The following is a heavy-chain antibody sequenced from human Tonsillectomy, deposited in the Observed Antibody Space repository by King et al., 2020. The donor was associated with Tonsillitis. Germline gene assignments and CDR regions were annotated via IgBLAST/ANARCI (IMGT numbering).Heavy chain of an antibody. CDR2: MDYSVTD. V-gene: IGHV4-39*02. J-gene: IGHJ4*02. CDR3: ARDVSGSFDY. CDR1: GGSISSIDHY. D-gene: IGHD1-26*01. Sequence: QLQESGPGVVKPSETLSLTCTVSGGSISSIDHYWAWIRQPPGKGLEWIGYMDYSVTDFSNPSLKSRITISGGTSENRFSLKLSSVTAADTAVYFCARDVSGSFDYWGQGALVTVSS.